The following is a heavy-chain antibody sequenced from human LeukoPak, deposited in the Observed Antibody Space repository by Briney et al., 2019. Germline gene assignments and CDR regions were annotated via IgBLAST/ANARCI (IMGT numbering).Heavy chain of an antibody. CDR2: IIPIFGTA. Sequence: SVKVSCKASGGTFSSYAISWVRQAPGQGLEWMGGIIPIFGTANYAQKFQGRVTITTDESTSTAYMELSSLRSEDTALYYCARTAAPYSSSSAYYYYMDVWGKGTTVTVSS. J-gene: IGHJ6*03. V-gene: IGHV1-69*05. CDR3: ARTAAPYSSSSAYYYYMDV. CDR1: GGTFSSYA. D-gene: IGHD6-6*01.